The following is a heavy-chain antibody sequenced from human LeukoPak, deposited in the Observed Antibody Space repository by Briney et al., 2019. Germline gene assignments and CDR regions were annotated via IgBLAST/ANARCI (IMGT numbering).Heavy chain of an antibody. V-gene: IGHV3-64*01. J-gene: IGHJ4*02. CDR2: ISSNGGNK. CDR1: GFTFSTYT. CDR3: AREYCTVNSCYQSSLRY. D-gene: IGHD2-2*01. Sequence: GGSLRLSCAASGFTFSTYTMHWVRQAPGKGLEYVSAISSNGGNKYYANSVKGGFTISRDNSKNTLYLQMGSLRAEDMAVYYCAREYCTVNSCYQSSLRYWGQGTLVPVSS.